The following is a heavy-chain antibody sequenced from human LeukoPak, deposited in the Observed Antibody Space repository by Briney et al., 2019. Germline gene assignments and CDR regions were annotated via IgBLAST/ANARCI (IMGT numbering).Heavy chain of an antibody. Sequence: SETLSLTCTVSGGSISSSSYYWGWIRQPPGKELEWIGSIYYSGSTYYNPSLKSRVTISVVTSKNQFSLKLSSVTAADTAVYYCARLGRFEDPAWGQGTLVTVSS. CDR3: ARLGRFEDPA. J-gene: IGHJ5*02. CDR2: IYYSGST. V-gene: IGHV4-39*01. D-gene: IGHD3-10*01. CDR1: GGSISSSSYY.